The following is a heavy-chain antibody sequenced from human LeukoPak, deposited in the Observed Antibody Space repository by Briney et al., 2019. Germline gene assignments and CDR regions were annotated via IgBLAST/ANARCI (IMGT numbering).Heavy chain of an antibody. CDR1: GYSFTSYW. Sequence: GESLQISCKGSGYSFTSYWIGWVRQMPGKGLEWMGSIYPGDSDTRYSPSFQGRVTISADKSIRTAYLQWRSLKASDTAMYYCARRELVFDSSGYTLFDYWGQGTLVTVSS. D-gene: IGHD3-22*01. V-gene: IGHV5-51*01. CDR3: ARRELVFDSSGYTLFDY. CDR2: IYPGDSDT. J-gene: IGHJ4*02.